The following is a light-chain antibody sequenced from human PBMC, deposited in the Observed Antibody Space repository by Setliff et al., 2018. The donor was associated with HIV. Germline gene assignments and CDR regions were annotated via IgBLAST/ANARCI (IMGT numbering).Light chain of an antibody. CDR1: SSDVGTYNL. CDR2: EVS. CDR3: CSYAGSYV. V-gene: IGLV2-23*02. J-gene: IGLJ1*01. Sequence: ALTQPASVSGSPGQSITISCTGTSSDVGTYNLVSWYQQHPGKAPKLMIYEVSKRPSGVSNRFSGSKSGNTASLTISGLQAEDEADYYCCSYAGSYVFGTGTKVTVL.